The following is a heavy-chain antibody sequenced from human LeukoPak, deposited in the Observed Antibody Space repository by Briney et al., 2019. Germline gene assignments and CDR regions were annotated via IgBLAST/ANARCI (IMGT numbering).Heavy chain of an antibody. CDR2: ISGRGGST. D-gene: IGHD3-10*01. CDR1: GFTFSSYA. J-gene: IGHJ4*02. CDR3: AKDLSSQRITMVRGVQGYDY. Sequence: GGSLRLSCAASGFTFSSYAMSWVRQAPGKGLEWVSAISGRGGSTYYADSVKGRFTISRDNSKNTLYLQMNSLRAEDTAVYYCAKDLSSQRITMVRGVQGYDYWGQGTLVTVSS. V-gene: IGHV3-23*01.